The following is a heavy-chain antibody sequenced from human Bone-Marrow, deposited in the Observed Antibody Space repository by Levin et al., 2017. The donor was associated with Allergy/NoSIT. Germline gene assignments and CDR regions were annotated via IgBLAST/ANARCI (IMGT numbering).Heavy chain of an antibody. J-gene: IGHJ1*01. Sequence: GGSLRLSCAASGFTFSNAWMNWVRQAPGKGLEWVGRIKSKTDGGTTDYAAPVKGRFTISRDDSKNTLYLQMNSLKTEDTAVYYCTTVSGIVVATAEYFQHWGQGTLVTVSS. CDR2: IKSKTDGGTT. CDR1: GFTFSNAW. D-gene: IGHD3-22*01. CDR3: TTVSGIVVATAEYFQH. V-gene: IGHV3-15*07.